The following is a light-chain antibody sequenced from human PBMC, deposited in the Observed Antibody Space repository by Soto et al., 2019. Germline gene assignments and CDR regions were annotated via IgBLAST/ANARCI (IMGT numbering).Light chain of an antibody. CDR1: QSVSSN. Sequence: EIVMTQSPATLSVSPGERATLSCRASQSVSSNLAWYQQKPGQAPRLLIYGASTRATGIPARFSGSGSGTEFTLTIRSLQSEDFAVYYCQQYNNWHTWTCGQGNKGDIK. V-gene: IGKV3-15*01. CDR2: GAS. J-gene: IGKJ1*01. CDR3: QQYNNWHTWT.